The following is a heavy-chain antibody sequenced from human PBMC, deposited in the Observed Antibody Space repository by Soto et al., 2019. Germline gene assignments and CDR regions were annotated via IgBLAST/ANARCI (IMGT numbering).Heavy chain of an antibody. V-gene: IGHV2-5*02. Sequence: ITLKESGTTLVSPTPTLTLTCTFSGFSLTRNGVGVGWIRQPPGKDLEWLALMFGDYDKRYSPSLRNRLTTNKDTSRNQVVLTLIAMDPDDTATYYCASRGMYFYFGSWGQGTLVTGSS. CDR2: MFGDYDK. J-gene: IGHJ4*02. CDR3: ASRGMYFYFGS. CDR1: GFSLTRNGVG. D-gene: IGHD3-16*01.